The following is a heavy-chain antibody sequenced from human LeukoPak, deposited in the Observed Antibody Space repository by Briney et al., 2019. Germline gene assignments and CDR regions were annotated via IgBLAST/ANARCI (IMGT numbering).Heavy chain of an antibody. CDR3: ATDWVTRKAFDI. J-gene: IGHJ3*02. D-gene: IGHD5-18*01. Sequence: GSSVKVSCKASGGTFSSYAISWVRQAPGQGLEWMGGIIPIFGTANYAQKFQGRVTITADESTSTAYMELSSLRSEDTAVYYCATDWVTRKAFDIWGQGTMVTVSS. CDR2: IIPIFGTA. CDR1: GGTFSSYA. V-gene: IGHV1-69*01.